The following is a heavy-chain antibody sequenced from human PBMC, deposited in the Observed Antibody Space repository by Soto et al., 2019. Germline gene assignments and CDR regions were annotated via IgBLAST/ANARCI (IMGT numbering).Heavy chain of an antibody. D-gene: IGHD2-15*01. V-gene: IGHV4-39*01. CDR1: GGSINSSSYY. Sequence: QLQLQETGPGLVRPSETLSLTCTVSGGSINSSSYYWGWIRQPPGKGLEWIGSIDYSGDAYYNPPLKSRVTISIDTSKNQFSLKLFSVPAADTAVYYCARHHVLVVDPWGQGTLVTVSS. CDR3: ARHHVLVVDP. J-gene: IGHJ5*02. CDR2: IDYSGDA.